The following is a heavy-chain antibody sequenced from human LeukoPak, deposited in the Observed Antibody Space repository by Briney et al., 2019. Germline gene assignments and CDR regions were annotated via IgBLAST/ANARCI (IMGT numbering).Heavy chain of an antibody. D-gene: IGHD2-2*01. Sequence: GGTLRLSCKASGFTFSNYAMNWVRQAPGKGLEWVSSITSVSSYKYYADSVKGRFTISRDNAKNSLFLQMNSLRAEDTAIYYCARDPTADDYWGQGTLVTVSS. CDR2: ITSVSSYK. CDR1: GFTFSNYA. V-gene: IGHV3-21*01. CDR3: ARDPTADDY. J-gene: IGHJ4*02.